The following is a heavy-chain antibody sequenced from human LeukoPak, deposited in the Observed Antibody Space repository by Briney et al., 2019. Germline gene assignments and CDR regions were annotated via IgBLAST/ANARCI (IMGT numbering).Heavy chain of an antibody. V-gene: IGHV4-59*01. J-gene: IGHJ3*01. CDR3: ARRFCSNAGCYDSDAFDV. Sequence: SETLSLTCTVSGVALTNNYWSWIRQPPGEAPEWIGYIFYSGTTILNPSLQSRVTMSVDTSKDQFSLNMTSVTAADMAVYYCARRFCSNAGCYDSDAFDVWGQGTMVTVSS. CDR2: IFYSGTT. CDR1: GVALTNNY. D-gene: IGHD2-2*01.